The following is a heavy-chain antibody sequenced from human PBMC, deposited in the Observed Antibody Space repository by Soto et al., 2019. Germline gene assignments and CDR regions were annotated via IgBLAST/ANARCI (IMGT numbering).Heavy chain of an antibody. CDR2: ISAYNGNT. CDR3: AREDTAMRLYYYYYGMDV. V-gene: IGHV1-18*04. Sequence: ASVKVSCKASGYTFTSYGISWVRQAPGQGLEWMGWISAYNGNTNYAQKLQGRVTMTTDTSTSTAYMELRSLRSDDTAVYYCAREDTAMRLYYYYYGMDVWGQGTTVTV. J-gene: IGHJ6*02. CDR1: GYTFTSYG. D-gene: IGHD5-18*01.